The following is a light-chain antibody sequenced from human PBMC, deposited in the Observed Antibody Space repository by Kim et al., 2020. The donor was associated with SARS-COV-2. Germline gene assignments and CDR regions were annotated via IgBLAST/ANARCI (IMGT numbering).Light chain of an antibody. Sequence: QSVLTQPPSASGTPGQRVTISCSGSRSNIGSNTVNWYQQLPGTAPKLLIYSNNQRPSGVFDRFSGSKSGTSASLAISGLRSEDEADYYCAAWDDSLNGQVVFGEGTQLTVL. CDR1: RSNIGSNT. CDR2: SNN. J-gene: IGLJ2*01. V-gene: IGLV1-44*01. CDR3: AAWDDSLNGQVV.